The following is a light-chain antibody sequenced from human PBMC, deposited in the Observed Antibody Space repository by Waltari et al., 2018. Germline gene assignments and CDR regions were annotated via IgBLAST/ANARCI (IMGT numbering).Light chain of an antibody. CDR3: LAWDSSTAV. Sequence: SYKLTQPPSVSVSPGQTASISCSGDNLGDKYTSWYQQKAGQSPVLVIYHDSRRPSGIPYRFSGSNSGNTASLTISGTQVLDEADYYCLAWDSSTAVFGTGTKLTVL. J-gene: IGLJ1*01. V-gene: IGLV3-1*01. CDR1: NLGDKY. CDR2: HDS.